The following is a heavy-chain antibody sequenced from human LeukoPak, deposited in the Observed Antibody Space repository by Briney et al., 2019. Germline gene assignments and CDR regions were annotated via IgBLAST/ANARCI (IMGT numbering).Heavy chain of an antibody. J-gene: IGHJ5*02. CDR1: GGSINTYY. D-gene: IGHD1-26*01. CDR2: VDASGRT. CDR3: ARDLTTPPYNWFDP. Sequence: SETLSLTCTVSGGSINTYYWSWIRQPAVKGLEWIGLVDASGRTNYNPSLQSRVTMSVDTSKNQFSLKMSSVTAADTAVYYCARDLTTPPYNWFDPWGQGILVTVSS. V-gene: IGHV4-4*07.